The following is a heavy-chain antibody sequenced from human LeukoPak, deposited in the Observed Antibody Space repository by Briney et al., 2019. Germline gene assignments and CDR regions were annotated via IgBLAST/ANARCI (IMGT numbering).Heavy chain of an antibody. CDR3: ARGHYDVLAASYKWTPDY. J-gene: IGHJ4*02. V-gene: IGHV3-21*01. D-gene: IGHD3-9*01. CDR2: ITGGGASI. Sequence: PGGSLRLSCAASGFTFNTSNMNWVRQAPGKGMEWVSSITGGGASIYYADSVKGRFTTSRDNAKNSLSLQLNSLRVEDTAVDYGARGHYDVLAASYKWTPDYWGQGTLVTVSS. CDR1: GFTFNTSN.